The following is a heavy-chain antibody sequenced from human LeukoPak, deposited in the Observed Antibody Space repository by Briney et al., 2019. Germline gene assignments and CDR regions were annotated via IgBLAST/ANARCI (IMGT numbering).Heavy chain of an antibody. V-gene: IGHV4-39*01. Sequence: SETLSLTCTVSGGSISSSRYYWGWIRQPPRKGLEWIGSIYYSGSTYYNPSLKSRVTITVDTSKNQFSLKLSSVTAADTAVYYCARMVRGVYYFDYWGQGTLVTVSS. D-gene: IGHD3-10*01. CDR3: ARMVRGVYYFDY. CDR1: GGSISSSRYY. CDR2: IYYSGST. J-gene: IGHJ4*02.